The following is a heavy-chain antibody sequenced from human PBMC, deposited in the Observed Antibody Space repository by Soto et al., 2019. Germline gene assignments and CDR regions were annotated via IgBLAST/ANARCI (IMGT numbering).Heavy chain of an antibody. V-gene: IGHV1-18*01. J-gene: IGHJ5*02. CDR3: ADIAVAGTGYNWFAP. D-gene: IGHD6-19*01. CDR1: GYTFTSYG. Sequence: ASLEVSCKASGYTFTSYGISWVRQDPGQGLEWMGWISAYNGNTNYAQKLQGRVTMTTDTSTSTAYMELRSLRSDDTAVYYCADIAVAGTGYNWFAPWRQGTLVTVSS. CDR2: ISAYNGNT.